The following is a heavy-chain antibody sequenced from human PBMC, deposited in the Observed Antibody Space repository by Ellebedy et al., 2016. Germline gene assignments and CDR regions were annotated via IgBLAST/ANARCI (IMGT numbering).Heavy chain of an antibody. CDR2: IYYSGST. V-gene: IGHV4-61*01. J-gene: IGHJ6*02. Sequence: SETLSLXXTVSGGSVSSGSYYWSWIRQPPGKGLEWIGYIYYSGSTNYNPSLKSRVTISVDTSKNQFSLKLSSVTAADTAVYYCARRPYSGYDGYGMDVWGQGTTVTVSS. CDR1: GGSVSSGSYY. CDR3: ARRPYSGYDGYGMDV. D-gene: IGHD5-12*01.